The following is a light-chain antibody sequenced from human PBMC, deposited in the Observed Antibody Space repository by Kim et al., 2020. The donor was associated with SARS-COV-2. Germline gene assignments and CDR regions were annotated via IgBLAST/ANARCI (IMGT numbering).Light chain of an antibody. V-gene: IGKV2-30*01. Sequence: ASIYCRSRQSLVYSDGNTYLNWFHQRPGQSPRRLIYKVSNRDSGVPDRFSGSGSGTDFTLQISRVEAEDVGVYYCMQGTHWPFTFGPGTKVDIK. CDR2: KVS. CDR3: MQGTHWPFT. CDR1: QSLVYSDGNTY. J-gene: IGKJ3*01.